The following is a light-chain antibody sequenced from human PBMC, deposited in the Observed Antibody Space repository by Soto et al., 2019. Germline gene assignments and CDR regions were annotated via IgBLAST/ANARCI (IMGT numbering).Light chain of an antibody. Sequence: DIQMTQSPSTLSASVGDRVTITCRASQSISTWLAWYQQKPGKAPKLLIYKASSLEGGVPSRFSGSGSGTEFNITISSLQPYDFATYYGQQYNTYPLTFGGGTTVDIK. J-gene: IGKJ4*01. CDR1: QSISTW. CDR2: KAS. V-gene: IGKV1-5*03. CDR3: QQYNTYPLT.